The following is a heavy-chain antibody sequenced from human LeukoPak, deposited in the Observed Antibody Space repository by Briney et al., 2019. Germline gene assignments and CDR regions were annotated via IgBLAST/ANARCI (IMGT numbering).Heavy chain of an antibody. CDR2: IYYSGST. CDR3: ARDRGRQLGYDAFDI. J-gene: IGHJ3*02. D-gene: IGHD6-6*01. V-gene: IGHV4-59*01. Sequence: PSETLSLTCTVPGGSISSYYWSWIRQPPGKGLEWIGYIYYSGSTNYNPSLKSRVTISVDTSKNQFSLKLSSVTAADTAVYYCARDRGRQLGYDAFDIWGQGTMVTVSS. CDR1: GGSISSYY.